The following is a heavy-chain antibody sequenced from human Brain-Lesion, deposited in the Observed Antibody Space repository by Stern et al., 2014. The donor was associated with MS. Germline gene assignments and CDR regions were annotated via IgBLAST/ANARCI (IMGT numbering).Heavy chain of an antibody. D-gene: IGHD3-10*01. Sequence: QMQLVQSGAEVKKPGSSVKVSCKTSGGTFSSYTITWVRQAPGQGLEWMGRIISLLDIADYAQNFQGRVTITADKSTSTAYMELSSLRSEDTAVYYCARESTGDAFDIWGQGTMVTVSS. CDR2: IISLLDIA. CDR1: GGTFSSYT. V-gene: IGHV1-69*09. J-gene: IGHJ3*02. CDR3: ARESTGDAFDI.